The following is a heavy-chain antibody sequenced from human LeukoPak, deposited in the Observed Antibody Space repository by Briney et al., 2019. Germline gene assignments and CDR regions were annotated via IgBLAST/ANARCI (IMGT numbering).Heavy chain of an antibody. Sequence: GGSLRLSCAASEFTFSDYSMNWARQAPGKGLEWVASISSSSRYIYYADSVKGRFTISRDNAKNSLYLQMNSLRAEDTAFYYCTSTGILGATTGVGLFDYWGQGTLVTVSS. J-gene: IGHJ4*02. CDR2: ISSSSRYI. CDR3: TSTGILGATTGVGLFDY. V-gene: IGHV3-21*04. CDR1: EFTFSDYS. D-gene: IGHD1-26*01.